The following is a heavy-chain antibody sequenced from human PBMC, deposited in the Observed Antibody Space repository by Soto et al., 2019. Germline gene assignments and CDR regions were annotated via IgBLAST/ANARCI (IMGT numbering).Heavy chain of an antibody. Sequence: PGESLKISCKGSGYSFTSYCISWVRQMPGKGLEWMGRIDPSDSYTNYSPSFQGHVTISADKSISTAYLQWSRLKASDTAMYYCARHKRAGYDSSGYGYWGQGTLVTVSS. CDR3: ARHKRAGYDSSGYGY. CDR2: IDPSDSYT. CDR1: GYSFTSYC. D-gene: IGHD3-22*01. V-gene: IGHV5-10-1*01. J-gene: IGHJ4*02.